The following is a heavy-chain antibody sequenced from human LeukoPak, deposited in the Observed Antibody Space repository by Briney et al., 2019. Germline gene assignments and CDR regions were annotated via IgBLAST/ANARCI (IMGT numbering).Heavy chain of an antibody. D-gene: IGHD3-9*01. V-gene: IGHV3-23*01. CDR1: GFSFSSYG. CDR2: ISGSGGRT. CDR3: AKDATGFSDFDY. Sequence: PGGSLRLSCAASGFSFSSYGMNWVRQAPGKWLEWVSGISGSGGRTYYADSVKGRFTISRDNSKNTLYLQMNNLRADDTAVYYCAKDATGFSDFDYWGQGTLVTVSS. J-gene: IGHJ4*02.